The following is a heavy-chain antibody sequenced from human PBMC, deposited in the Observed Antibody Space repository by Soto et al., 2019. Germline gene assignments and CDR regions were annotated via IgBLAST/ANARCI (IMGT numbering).Heavy chain of an antibody. CDR2: ISVYNGNT. Sequence: ASVKVSCKASGYTFTSYGINWVRQTPGQGLEWMGWISVYNGNTNYAQKLQGRVTMTTDTSTSTAYMELRSLRSDDTAVYYCARQRAVAGPWDAEYFQHWGQGTLVTVSS. D-gene: IGHD6-19*01. V-gene: IGHV1-18*01. CDR3: ARQRAVAGPWDAEYFQH. J-gene: IGHJ1*01. CDR1: GYTFTSYG.